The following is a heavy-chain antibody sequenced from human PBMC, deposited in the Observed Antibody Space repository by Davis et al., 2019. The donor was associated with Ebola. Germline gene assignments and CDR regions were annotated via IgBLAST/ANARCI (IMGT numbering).Heavy chain of an antibody. V-gene: IGHV4-39*01. D-gene: IGHD3-22*01. J-gene: IGHJ4*02. Sequence: SETLSLTCAVSGVSISSSSYYWGWIRQPPGKGLEWIGSIYYSGSTYYNPSLKSRVTISVDTSKNQFSLKLTSVTAADTAVYFCARNTIYDYDGSVYSSPYYFDFWGQGTLVTVSS. CDR1: GVSISSSSYY. CDR3: ARNTIYDYDGSVYSSPYYFDF. CDR2: IYYSGST.